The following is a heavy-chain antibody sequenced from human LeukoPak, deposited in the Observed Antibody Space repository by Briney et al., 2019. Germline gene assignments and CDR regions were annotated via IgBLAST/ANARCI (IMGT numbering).Heavy chain of an antibody. J-gene: IGHJ3*02. CDR3: ARPPMVRGVIITGDDVFDI. Sequence: PGGSLRLSCAASGFTFSGYGMHWVRQAPGKGLEWVAVIWYDGSNKYYADTVKGRFTISRDNSKNTLYLQMNSLKAEDTAVYHCARPPMVRGVIITGDDVFDIWGQGTMVTVSS. D-gene: IGHD3-10*01. V-gene: IGHV3-33*01. CDR1: GFTFSGYG. CDR2: IWYDGSNK.